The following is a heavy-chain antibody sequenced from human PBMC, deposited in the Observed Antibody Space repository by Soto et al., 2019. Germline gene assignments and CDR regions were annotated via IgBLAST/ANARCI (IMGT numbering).Heavy chain of an antibody. CDR1: GGSFSGYY. D-gene: IGHD3-10*01. Sequence: SETLSLTCAVYGGSFSGYYWSWIRQPPGKGLEWIGEINHSGSTNYNPSLKSRVTISVDTSKNQFSLKLSSVTAADTAVYYCARGGHYGSGSYYVYWGQGTLVTVSS. CDR2: INHSGST. CDR3: ARGGHYGSGSYYVY. V-gene: IGHV4-34*01. J-gene: IGHJ4*02.